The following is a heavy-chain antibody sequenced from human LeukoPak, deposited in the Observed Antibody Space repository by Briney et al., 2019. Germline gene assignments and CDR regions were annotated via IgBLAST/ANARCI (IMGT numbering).Heavy chain of an antibody. V-gene: IGHV3-48*03. CDR3: AELGITTIGGV. J-gene: IGHJ6*04. CDR1: GFTFSSYE. CDR2: ISSSGSTI. D-gene: IGHD3-10*02. Sequence: GGSLRLSCAASGFTFSSYEMNWVRQAPGKGLEWVSYISSSGSTIYYADSVKGRFTNSRDNAKNSLYLQMNSLRAEDTAVYYCAELGITTIGGVWGKGTTVTISS.